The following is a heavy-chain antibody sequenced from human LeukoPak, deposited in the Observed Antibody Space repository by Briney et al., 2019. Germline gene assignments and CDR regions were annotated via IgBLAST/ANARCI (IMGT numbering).Heavy chain of an antibody. Sequence: GGSLRLSCAASGFTFSSYAMHWVPQAPGKGLEWVAVISYDGSNKYYADSVKGRFTISRDNSKNTLYLQMNSLRAEDTAVYYCARDNPTGDRYYWGQGTLVTVSS. D-gene: IGHD7-27*01. CDR3: ARDNPTGDRYY. V-gene: IGHV3-30-3*01. CDR2: ISYDGSNK. J-gene: IGHJ4*02. CDR1: GFTFSSYA.